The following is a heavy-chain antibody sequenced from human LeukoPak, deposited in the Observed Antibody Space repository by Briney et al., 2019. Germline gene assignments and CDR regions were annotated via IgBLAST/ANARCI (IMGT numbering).Heavy chain of an antibody. J-gene: IGHJ6*02. CDR1: GFTFSSYA. D-gene: IGHD3-22*01. Sequence: PGGSLRLSCAASGFTFSSYAMHWVRQAPGKGLEWVAVISYDGSNKYYADSVKGRFTISRDNSKNTLYLQMNSLRAEDTAVYYCARGFLYYDSSPYYYGMDVWGQGTTVTVSS. CDR3: ARGFLYYDSSPYYYGMDV. CDR2: ISYDGSNK. V-gene: IGHV3-30-3*01.